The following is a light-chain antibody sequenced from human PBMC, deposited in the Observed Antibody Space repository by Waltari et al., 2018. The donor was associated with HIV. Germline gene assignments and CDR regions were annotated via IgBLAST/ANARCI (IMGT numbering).Light chain of an antibody. CDR1: QSVSTSF. Sequence: EIVLTQSPDTLSLSPGDRGTLSCRASQSVSTSFLAWYQQKPGQAPRLLIHGTIHRAPNTPDRFSGSGSETDFTLTISRLEPEDFAVYFCHQFNRSPYTFGQGTKVEI. J-gene: IGKJ2*01. V-gene: IGKV3-20*01. CDR2: GTI. CDR3: HQFNRSPYT.